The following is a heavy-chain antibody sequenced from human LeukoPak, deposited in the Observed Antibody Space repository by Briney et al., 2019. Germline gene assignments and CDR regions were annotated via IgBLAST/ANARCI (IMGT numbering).Heavy chain of an antibody. V-gene: IGHV4-59*01. CDR2: IYYTGTT. D-gene: IGHD4-17*01. J-gene: IGHJ4*02. CDR1: GDSTNTYF. CDR3: ASKSTDHGELRFDY. Sequence: PSETLSLTCTISGDSTNTYFWSWIRQPPGKGLEWIGYIYYTGTTNYNPSLKSRVTISVDTSKNQFSLKVSSVTAADTGVYYCASKSTDHGELRFDYWGQGTLVTVSS.